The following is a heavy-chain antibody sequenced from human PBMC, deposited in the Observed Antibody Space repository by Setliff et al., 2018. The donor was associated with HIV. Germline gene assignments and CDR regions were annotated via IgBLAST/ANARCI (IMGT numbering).Heavy chain of an antibody. Sequence: ASVKVSCKASGYTFTSYYMHWVRQAPGQGLQWMGIINPSGGSTTYAQKFQGRVTMTRDTSTTTAYMELSSLRSEDTAVYYCARGGSGNSYNGAFDYWGQGTLVTVSS. CDR1: GYTFTSYY. J-gene: IGHJ4*02. D-gene: IGHD3-10*01. V-gene: IGHV1-46*01. CDR2: INPSGGST. CDR3: ARGGSGNSYNGAFDY.